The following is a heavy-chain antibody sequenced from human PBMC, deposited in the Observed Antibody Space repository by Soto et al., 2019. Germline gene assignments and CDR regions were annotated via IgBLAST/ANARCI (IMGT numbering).Heavy chain of an antibody. D-gene: IGHD6-19*01. CDR1: GGSIGTSGYY. CDR3: ARDFTDSSGPTLGMGV. J-gene: IGHJ6*02. V-gene: IGHV4-39*07. CDR2: IHYSGSA. Sequence: SETLSLTCTVSGGSIGTSGYYWGWIRQPPGKGLEWIGNIHYSGSASYNPSLKSRVTISVDTSKNQFSLKLSSVTAADTAVYYCARDFTDSSGPTLGMGVWGQGTTVTVSS.